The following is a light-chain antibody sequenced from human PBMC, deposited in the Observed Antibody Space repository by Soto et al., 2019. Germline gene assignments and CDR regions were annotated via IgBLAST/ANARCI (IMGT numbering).Light chain of an antibody. CDR3: SSYAGSYTYV. V-gene: IGLV2-11*01. J-gene: IGLJ1*01. CDR2: DVT. CDR1: SSDIGGYSY. Sequence: QSALTQPRSVSGSPGQSVTISCTGTSSDIGGYSYVSWYQQHPGKAPKLIIYDVTKRPSGVPDRFSGSKSGSTASLTISGLQADEEADYYCSSYAGSYTYVFGTGTKVTVL.